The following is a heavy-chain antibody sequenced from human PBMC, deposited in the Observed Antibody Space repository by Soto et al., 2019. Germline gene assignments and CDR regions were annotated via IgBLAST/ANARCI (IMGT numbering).Heavy chain of an antibody. J-gene: IGHJ6*04. V-gene: IGHV1-69*12. CDR3: ARFAVTTTYYGMDV. CDR2: IIPIFGTA. CDR1: GGTFSSYA. D-gene: IGHD4-17*01. Sequence: QVQLVQSGAEVKKPGSSVTVSCKASGGTFSSYAISWVRQPPGHGHEWMGGIIPIFGTANYAQNFQGRVKITANESTSTAYMELSSLRSEDTAVYYCARFAVTTTYYGMDVWGKGTTVTVSS.